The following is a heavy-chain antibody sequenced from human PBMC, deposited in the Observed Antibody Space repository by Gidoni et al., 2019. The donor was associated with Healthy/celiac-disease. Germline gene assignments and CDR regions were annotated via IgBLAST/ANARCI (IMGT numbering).Heavy chain of an antibody. CDR2: ISSSSSTI. CDR3: ASYYDSSGYPGPYYYYYGMDV. V-gene: IGHV3-48*02. Sequence: EVQLVESGGGLVQPGGSLRLSCAASGFTFSSYSMNWVRQAPGKGLEWFSYISSSSSTIYYADSVKGRFTISRDNAKNSLYLQMNSLRDEDTAVYYCASYYDSSGYPGPYYYYYGMDVWGQGTTVTVSS. J-gene: IGHJ6*02. CDR1: GFTFSSYS. D-gene: IGHD3-22*01.